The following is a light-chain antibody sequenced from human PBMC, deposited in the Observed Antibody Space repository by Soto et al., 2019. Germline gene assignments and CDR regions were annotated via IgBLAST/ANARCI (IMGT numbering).Light chain of an antibody. CDR2: GAS. Sequence: EIVMTQFPATLSVSLGERATLSCRASQNIFSKLAWYQQKVGQTPRLLIFGASTRATGIPARFSGSESGTEFNLTISSLQSEDFAVYYCQQYNKWPPTLGGGTKVDIK. CDR3: QQYNKWPPT. V-gene: IGKV3-15*01. CDR1: QNIFSK. J-gene: IGKJ4*01.